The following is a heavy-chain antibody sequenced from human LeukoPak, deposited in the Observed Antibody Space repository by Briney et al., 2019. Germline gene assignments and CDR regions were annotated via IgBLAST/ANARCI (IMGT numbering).Heavy chain of an antibody. V-gene: IGHV4-4*07. CDR3: ARHSKSPDYGGPPQGFDY. CDR1: GGSISNYY. J-gene: IGHJ4*02. Sequence: PSETLSLTCTVSGGSISNYYWSWIRQPAGKGLEWIGRIYTSGSTYYNPSLKSRVTISVDTSKNQFSLKLSSVTAADTAVYYCARHSKSPDYGGPPQGFDYWGQGTLVTVSS. D-gene: IGHD4-23*01. CDR2: IYTSGST.